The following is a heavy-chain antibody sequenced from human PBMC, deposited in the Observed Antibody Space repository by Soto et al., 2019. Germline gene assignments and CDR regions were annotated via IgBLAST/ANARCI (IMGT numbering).Heavy chain of an antibody. CDR1: GFTVRGNY. CDR3: ARDLDTAWAPWLDH. V-gene: IGHV3-66*01. J-gene: IGHJ4*02. D-gene: IGHD5-18*01. CDR2: IYNDGST. Sequence: PGGSLRLSCAASGFTVRGNYMSWARQAPGKGLEWVSVIYNDGSTYYADSVKGRFNNSRDNSKSTLYLQMNSLRAEDTAVYYCARDLDTAWAPWLDHWAQGT.